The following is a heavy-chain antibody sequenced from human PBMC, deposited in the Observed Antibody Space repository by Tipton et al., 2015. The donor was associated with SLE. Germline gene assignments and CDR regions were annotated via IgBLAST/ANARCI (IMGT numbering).Heavy chain of an antibody. CDR2: IHHRGST. J-gene: IGHJ2*01. CDR1: GGSFSGYY. CDR3: ASSRYYYDSSGYYYWYFDL. D-gene: IGHD3-22*01. V-gene: IGHV4-34*01. Sequence: LRLSCAVYGGSFSGYYWSWIRQPPGKGLEWIGEIHHRGSTNYNPSLKSRLTISVDKSKNHFALKLSSVTAADTAVYYCASSRYYYDSSGYYYWYFDLWGRGTLVTVSS.